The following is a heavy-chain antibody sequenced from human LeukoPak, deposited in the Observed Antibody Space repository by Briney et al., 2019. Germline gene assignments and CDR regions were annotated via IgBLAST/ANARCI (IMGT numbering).Heavy chain of an antibody. V-gene: IGHV4-59*11. Sequence: SETLSLTCTVSGGSLSSHYWSWIRQPPGKGLEWIGYIYYNGNTNYNPSLKSRVTISVDTSKNRFSLKLNSVTAADTAMYYCARQTGRLDPWGQGTLVTVSS. CDR1: GGSLSSHY. J-gene: IGHJ5*02. CDR2: IYYNGNT. CDR3: ARQTGRLDP.